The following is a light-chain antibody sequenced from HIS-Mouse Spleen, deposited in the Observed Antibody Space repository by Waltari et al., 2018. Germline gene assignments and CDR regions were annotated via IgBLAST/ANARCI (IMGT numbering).Light chain of an antibody. CDR1: SSDLGGYNY. Sequence: QPALTQPRSVSGSPGQSVTISCTGTSSDLGGYNYVSWYQQHPGKAPKLMIYDVSKRPSGVPDRFSGSKSGNTASLTISGLQAEDEADYYCCSYAGSYTWVFGGGTKLTVL. CDR2: DVS. V-gene: IGLV2-11*01. J-gene: IGLJ3*02. CDR3: CSYAGSYTWV.